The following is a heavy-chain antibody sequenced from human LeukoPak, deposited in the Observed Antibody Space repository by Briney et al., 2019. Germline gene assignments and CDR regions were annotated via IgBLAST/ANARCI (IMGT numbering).Heavy chain of an antibody. CDR3: ARSLSNRLLSQYNWFDL. V-gene: IGHV3-7*01. Sequence: PGGSLRLSCAASGFTFSPYWMSWVRQAPGKGLEWVANIKQDGSEKYYVDSVKGRFNISRDNAKNSLYLQMDSLRAEDTAIYYCARSLSNRLLSQYNWFDLWGQGTLVTVSS. J-gene: IGHJ5*02. CDR1: GFTFSPYW. CDR2: IKQDGSEK. D-gene: IGHD1-14*01.